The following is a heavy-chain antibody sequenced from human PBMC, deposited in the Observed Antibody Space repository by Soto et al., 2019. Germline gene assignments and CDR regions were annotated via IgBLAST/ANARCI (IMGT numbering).Heavy chain of an antibody. D-gene: IGHD1-26*01. J-gene: IGHJ4*02. V-gene: IGHV3-23*01. Sequence: PGGSLRLSCAASGFTFSSYAMSWVRQAPGKGLEWVSAISGSGGSTYYADSVKGRFTISRDNSKNTLYLQMNSLRAEDTAVYYCAKDQQSRYDVDTTFDYWGQGTLVTVSS. CDR3: AKDQQSRYDVDTTFDY. CDR1: GFTFSSYA. CDR2: ISGSGGST.